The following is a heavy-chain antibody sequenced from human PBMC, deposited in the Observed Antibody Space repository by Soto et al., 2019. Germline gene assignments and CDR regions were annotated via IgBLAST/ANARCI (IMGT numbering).Heavy chain of an antibody. CDR2: IIPIFGTA. CDR1: AGTFIRYA. D-gene: IGHD1-26*01. V-gene: IGHV1-69*13. CDR3: ARAIVGPTTTGWLDP. Sequence: SVKVSCNASAGTFIRYAISWVRQAPGQGLEWMGGIIPIFGTANYAQKFQGRVTITADESTSTAYMELSSLRFEDTAVYYCARAIVGPTTTGWLDPWGQGTLVTVSS. J-gene: IGHJ5*02.